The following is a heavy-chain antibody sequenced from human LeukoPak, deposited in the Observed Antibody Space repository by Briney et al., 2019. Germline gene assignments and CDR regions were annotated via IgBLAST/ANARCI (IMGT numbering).Heavy chain of an antibody. CDR2: ISAYNGNT. V-gene: IGHV1-18*01. CDR1: GYTFTSYG. D-gene: IGHD1-20*01. J-gene: IGHJ6*02. Sequence: ASVKVSCKASGYTFTSYGISWVRQAPGQGLEWMGWISAYNGNTNYAQKLQGGVTMTTDTSTSTAYMELRSLRSDDTAVYYCARILRGITGTSLIYYYYYGMDVWGQGTTVTVSS. CDR3: ARILRGITGTSLIYYYYYGMDV.